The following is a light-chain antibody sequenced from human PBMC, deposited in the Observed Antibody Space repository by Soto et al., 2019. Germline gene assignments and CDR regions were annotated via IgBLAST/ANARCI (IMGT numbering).Light chain of an antibody. J-gene: IGKJ1*01. CDR2: LSS. CDR1: QSLLHSNGYNY. V-gene: IGKV2-28*01. CDR3: MQALQTPWT. Sequence: DIVMTQSPLSLPVTPGEPASISCRSSQSLLHSNGYNYLNWYLQKPGQSPQVLIYLSSNRASGVADXXSGSGSGTDFTLKISRVEAEDVGLYYCMQALQTPWTFGQGTKVEIK.